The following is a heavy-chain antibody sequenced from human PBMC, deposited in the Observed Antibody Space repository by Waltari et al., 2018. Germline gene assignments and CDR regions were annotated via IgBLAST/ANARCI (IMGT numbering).Heavy chain of an antibody. CDR3: ARGYYDSSGYRSFTWFDP. CDR1: GGSISSYY. Sequence: QVQLQESGPGLVKPSKTLSLTCTVSGGSISSYYWSWIRQPPGKGLEWIGYIYYSGSTNYNPSLKSRVTISVDTSKNQFSLKLSSVTAADTAVYYCARGYYDSSGYRSFTWFDPWGQGTLVTVSS. D-gene: IGHD3-22*01. V-gene: IGHV4-59*01. CDR2: IYYSGST. J-gene: IGHJ5*02.